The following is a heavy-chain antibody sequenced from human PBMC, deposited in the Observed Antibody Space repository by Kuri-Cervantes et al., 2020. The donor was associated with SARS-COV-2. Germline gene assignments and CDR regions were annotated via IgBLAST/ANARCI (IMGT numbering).Heavy chain of an antibody. V-gene: IGHV3-7*03. CDR3: ARAKVPASYYYMDV. CDR1: GFTFSSYW. J-gene: IGHJ6*03. Sequence: GESLKISCAASGFTFSSYWMSWVRQAPGKGLEWVANIKQDGSEKYYVDSVKGRFTISRDDSKNMAYLQMNSLKTEDTAVYYCARAKVPASYYYMDVWGKGTTVTVSS. D-gene: IGHD6-25*01. CDR2: IKQDGSEK.